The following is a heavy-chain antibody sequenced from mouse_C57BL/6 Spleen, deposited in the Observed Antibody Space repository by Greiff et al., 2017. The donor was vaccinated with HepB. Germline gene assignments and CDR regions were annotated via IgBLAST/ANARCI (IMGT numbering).Heavy chain of an antibody. J-gene: IGHJ4*01. D-gene: IGHD1-1*01. CDR1: GYTFTSYW. V-gene: IGHV1-72*01. CDR2: IDPNSSGT. CDR3: ARKCCDSRAMDY. Sequence: QVQLQQPGAELVKPGASVKLSCKASGYTFTSYWMHWVKQRPGRGLEWIGRIDPNSSGTNYNQKFKSKATLTVDKSSSTAYMQLSSLTSEDSAVYYCARKCCDSRAMDYWGQGTSVTVSS.